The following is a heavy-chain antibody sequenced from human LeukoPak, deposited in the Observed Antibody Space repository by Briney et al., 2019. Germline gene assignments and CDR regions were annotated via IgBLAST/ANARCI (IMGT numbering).Heavy chain of an antibody. CDR3: AREQYDILTGRKDAFDI. D-gene: IGHD3-9*01. CDR1: GFTFSSYW. J-gene: IGHJ3*02. Sequence: TGGSLRLSCTASGFTFSSYWMSWVRQAPGKGLEWVANIKQDGSEKYYVDSVKGRFTISRDNAKNSLYLHMNSLRAEDTAVYYCAREQYDILTGRKDAFDIWGQGTMVTVSS. V-gene: IGHV3-7*03. CDR2: IKQDGSEK.